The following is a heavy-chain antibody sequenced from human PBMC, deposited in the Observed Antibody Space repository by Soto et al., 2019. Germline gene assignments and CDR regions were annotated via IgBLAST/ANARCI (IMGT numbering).Heavy chain of an antibody. Sequence: GGSLRLSCAASGFTFSSYAMSWVRQAPGKGLEWVSAISGSGGSTYYADSVKGRFTISRDNSKNTLYLQMNSLRAEDTAVYYCAKDSPNSSGPPHDHDAFDIWGQGTMVTVSS. CDR2: ISGSGGST. CDR1: GFTFSSYA. CDR3: AKDSPNSSGPPHDHDAFDI. V-gene: IGHV3-23*01. J-gene: IGHJ3*02. D-gene: IGHD6-19*01.